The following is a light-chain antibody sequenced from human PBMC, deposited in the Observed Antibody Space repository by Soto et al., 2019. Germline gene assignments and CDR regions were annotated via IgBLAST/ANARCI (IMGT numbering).Light chain of an antibody. Sequence: DFHMTQAPSSLSASLGDRVTITGRASQNIRSRLAWFQQKPGKAPKLLIYDASSLESGVPQRFSGSGSGTEFTLTISSLQTDDFSTYYCQQYHSYWTFGQGTKVDIK. V-gene: IGKV1-5*01. CDR3: QQYHSYWT. J-gene: IGKJ1*01. CDR2: DAS. CDR1: QNIRSR.